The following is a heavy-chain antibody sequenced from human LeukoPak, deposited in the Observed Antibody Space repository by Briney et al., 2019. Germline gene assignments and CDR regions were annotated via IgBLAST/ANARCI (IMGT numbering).Heavy chain of an antibody. V-gene: IGHV3-23*01. CDR3: ARAYCSSTSCYDYYFDY. CDR1: GFTFSSYA. J-gene: IGHJ4*02. Sequence: GGSLRLSCAASGFTFSSYAMSWVRQAPGKGLEWVSGITASGGSTYYADSVKGRFTISRDNSKNTLYLQMNSLRAEDTAVYYCARAYCSSTSCYDYYFDYWGQGTLVTVSS. D-gene: IGHD2-2*01. CDR2: ITASGGST.